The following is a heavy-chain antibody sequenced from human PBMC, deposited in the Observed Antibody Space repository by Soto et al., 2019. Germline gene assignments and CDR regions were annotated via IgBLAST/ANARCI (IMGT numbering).Heavy chain of an antibody. CDR2: IKQDGSEK. CDR3: ARVGFQYYDFWSGYYPYYYYGMDV. J-gene: IGHJ6*02. D-gene: IGHD3-3*01. CDR1: GFTFSSYW. V-gene: IGHV3-7*01. Sequence: EVQLVESGGGLVQPGGSLRLSCAASGFTFSSYWMSWVRQAPGKGLEWVANIKQDGSEKYYVDSVKGRFTISRDNAKNSLYLQMNSLRAEDTAVYYCARVGFQYYDFWSGYYPYYYYGMDVWGQGTTVTVSS.